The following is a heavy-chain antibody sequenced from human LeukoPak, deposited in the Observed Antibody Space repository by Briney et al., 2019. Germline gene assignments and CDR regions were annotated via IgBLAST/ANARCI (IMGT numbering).Heavy chain of an antibody. CDR2: ISGSGGST. Sequence: GGSLRLSCAASGFTFSSYAMSWVRQAPGKGLEWVLAISGSGGSTYYADSVKGRFTISRDNSKNTLYLQMNSLRAEDTAVYYCAKDGALRGEHDYWGQGTLVTVSS. D-gene: IGHD5-12*01. CDR1: GFTFSSYA. CDR3: AKDGALRGEHDY. V-gene: IGHV3-23*01. J-gene: IGHJ4*02.